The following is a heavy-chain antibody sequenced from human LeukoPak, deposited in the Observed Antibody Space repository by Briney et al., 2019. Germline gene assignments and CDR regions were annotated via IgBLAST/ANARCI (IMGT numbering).Heavy chain of an antibody. CDR3: ARSQNYYGSGDY. D-gene: IGHD3-10*01. J-gene: IGHJ4*02. CDR2: ISADNGNT. Sequence: ASVKVSCKGSGYTLSNHAFSWVRQAPGQGLEWMGWISADNGNTNHAQKFQGRVSLTTDTSTSTAYMELRSLRSDDTAVYYCARSQNYYGSGDYWSPGTLVTVSS. CDR1: GYTLSNHA. V-gene: IGHV1-18*04.